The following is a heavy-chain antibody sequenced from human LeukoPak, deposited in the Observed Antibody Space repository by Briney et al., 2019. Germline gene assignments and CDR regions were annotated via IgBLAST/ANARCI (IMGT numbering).Heavy chain of an antibody. D-gene: IGHD3-10*01. Sequence: GASVKVSCKASGGTFSSYAISWVRQAPGQGLEWMGGIIPIFGTANYAQKFQGRVTITADESTSTAYMELSSLRSEDTAVYYCAREGSGSYYRDYYYYGMGVWGQGTTVTVSS. CDR2: IIPIFGTA. V-gene: IGHV1-69*13. J-gene: IGHJ6*02. CDR3: AREGSGSYYRDYYYYGMGV. CDR1: GGTFSSYA.